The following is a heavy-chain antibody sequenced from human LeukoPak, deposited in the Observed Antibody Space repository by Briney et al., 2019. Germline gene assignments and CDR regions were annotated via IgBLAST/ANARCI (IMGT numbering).Heavy chain of an antibody. CDR1: GFTFSNYW. J-gene: IGHJ4*02. CDR2: INRDGSST. CDR3: AKDRDSSGYYDY. V-gene: IGHV3-74*01. Sequence: GGSLRLSCTASGFTFSNYWMHWVRRAPGKGLVWVSHINRDGSSTSYADSVRGRFTISRDNPKNTLFLQMNSLRAEDTAVYYCAKDRDSSGYYDYWGQGTLVTVSS. D-gene: IGHD3-22*01.